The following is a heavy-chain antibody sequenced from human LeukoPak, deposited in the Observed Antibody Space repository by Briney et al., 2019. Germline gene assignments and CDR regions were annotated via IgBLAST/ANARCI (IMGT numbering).Heavy chain of an antibody. CDR3: ARRIAAAGIASFDP. D-gene: IGHD6-13*01. Sequence: ASVTVSCMASGYTFTSDDINWGRQAPGQGLERMGWMNPNSGNTGYAQKFQGRVTMTRNTSISTAYMELRSLRSEDTAVYYCARRIAAAGIASFDPWGQGTLVTVSS. V-gene: IGHV1-8*01. CDR2: MNPNSGNT. J-gene: IGHJ5*02. CDR1: GYTFTSDD.